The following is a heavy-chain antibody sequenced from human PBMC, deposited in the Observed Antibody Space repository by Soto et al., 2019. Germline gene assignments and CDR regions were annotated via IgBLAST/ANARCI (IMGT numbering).Heavy chain of an antibody. CDR2: INPNSGGT. Sequence: ASVKVSCKASGYTFSGFYMHWVRQAPGQGLEWMGWINPNSGGTKSAEKFQGRVTMTRDTSISTAYMELSSVTAADTAVYYCARGGPDRYYGSGSYSWFDPWGQGTLVTVSS. J-gene: IGHJ5*02. CDR1: GYTFSGFY. CDR3: ARGGPDRYYGSGSYSWFDP. D-gene: IGHD3-10*01. V-gene: IGHV1-2*02.